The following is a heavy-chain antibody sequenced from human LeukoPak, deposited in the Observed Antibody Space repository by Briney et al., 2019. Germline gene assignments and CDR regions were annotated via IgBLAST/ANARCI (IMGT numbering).Heavy chain of an antibody. J-gene: IGHJ4*02. Sequence: GGSLRLSCAASGFTFSSYAMSWVRQAPGKGLEWVSAISGSGGSTYYADSVKGRFTISRDNSKNTLYLQRNSLRAEDTAVYYCAKDPDIVGAATPDYWGQGTLVTVSS. CDR3: AKDPDIVGAATPDY. V-gene: IGHV3-23*01. CDR1: GFTFSSYA. CDR2: ISGSGGST. D-gene: IGHD1-26*01.